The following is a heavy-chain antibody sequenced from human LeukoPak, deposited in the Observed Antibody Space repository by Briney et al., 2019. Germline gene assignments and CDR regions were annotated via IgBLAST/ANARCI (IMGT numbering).Heavy chain of an antibody. CDR2: ISSSSSTI. V-gene: IGHV3-48*04. D-gene: IGHD1-14*01. CDR3: ARVSGALPDDAFDI. J-gene: IGHJ3*02. Sequence: GGSLRLSCAASGFTFSNYSMNWVRQAPGKGLEWVSDISSSSSTIYYADSVKGRFTISRDNAKNSLYLQMNSLRAEDTAVYYCARVSGALPDDAFDIWGQGTMVTVSS. CDR1: GFTFSNYS.